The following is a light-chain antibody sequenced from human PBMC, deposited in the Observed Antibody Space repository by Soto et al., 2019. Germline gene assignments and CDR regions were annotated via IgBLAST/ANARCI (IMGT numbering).Light chain of an antibody. V-gene: IGLV2-23*01. J-gene: IGLJ2*01. CDR2: EGS. CDR1: SSDVGNYNL. CDR3: CSYAGSGTLL. Sequence: QSALTQPASVSGSPGQSITISCTGTSSDVGNYNLVSWYQQHPGKAPKLMIYEGSKRPSGVSNRFSGSKSGNTASLTISGLQAEDEADYYCCSYAGSGTLLFGGGTKLT.